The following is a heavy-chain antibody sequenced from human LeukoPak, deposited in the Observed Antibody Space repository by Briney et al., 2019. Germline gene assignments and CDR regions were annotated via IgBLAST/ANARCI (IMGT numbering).Heavy chain of an antibody. J-gene: IGHJ4*02. CDR3: ARDGTAMPNGPFDY. Sequence: GGSLRLSCAASGFTFSSYAMHWVRQAPGKGLEWVAVISYDGSNKYYADSVKGRFTISRDNSKNTLYLQMNSLRAEDTAVYYCARDGTAMPNGPFDYWGQGTLVTVSS. CDR1: GFTFSSYA. CDR2: ISYDGSNK. D-gene: IGHD5-18*01. V-gene: IGHV3-30-3*01.